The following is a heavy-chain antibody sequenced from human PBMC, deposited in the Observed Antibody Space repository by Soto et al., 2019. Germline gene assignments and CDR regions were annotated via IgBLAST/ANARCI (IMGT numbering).Heavy chain of an antibody. Sequence: ASVKVSCKYSGYTFTGYYMRWVRQAPGQGLEWMGWINPNSGGTNYAQKFQGRVTMTRDTSISTAYMELSRLRSDDTAVYYCARLTGPTIFGVVIIPYWGQGTLVTVSS. CDR2: INPNSGGT. V-gene: IGHV1-2*02. J-gene: IGHJ4*02. CDR3: ARLTGPTIFGVVIIPY. CDR1: GYTFTGYY. D-gene: IGHD3-3*01.